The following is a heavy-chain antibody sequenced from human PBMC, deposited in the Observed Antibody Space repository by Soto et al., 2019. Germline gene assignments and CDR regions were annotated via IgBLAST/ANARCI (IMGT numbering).Heavy chain of an antibody. CDR2: INHSGST. J-gene: IGHJ6*03. CDR3: ARVVLRYFDWLSYYYYYYYMDV. D-gene: IGHD3-9*01. Sequence: QVQLQQWGAGLLKPSETLSLTCAVYGGSFSGYYWSWIRQPPGKGLEWIGEINHSGSTNYNPSLKCRVTISVDTSKNQFSLKLSSVTAADTAVYYCARVVLRYFDWLSYYYYYYYMDVWGKGTTVTVSS. V-gene: IGHV4-34*01. CDR1: GGSFSGYY.